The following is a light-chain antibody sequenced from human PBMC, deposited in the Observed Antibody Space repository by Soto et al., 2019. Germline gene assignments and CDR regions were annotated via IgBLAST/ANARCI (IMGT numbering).Light chain of an antibody. V-gene: IGKV1-27*01. J-gene: IGKJ3*01. CDR1: QGIYNY. CDR2: AAS. Sequence: DIQLTQSPSSLSSSVGDTVSITCRASQGIYNYLAWYQKKPGKPPKPLISAASTLHSGVPSRFSGSGSGTDFTLTISSLQPEDVATYYCQKYSSVPFTFGPGTPVDIK. CDR3: QKYSSVPFT.